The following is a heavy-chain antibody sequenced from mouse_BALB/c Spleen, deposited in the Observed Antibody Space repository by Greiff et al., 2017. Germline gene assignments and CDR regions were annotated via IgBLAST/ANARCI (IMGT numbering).Heavy chain of an antibody. V-gene: IGHV5-4*02. CDR1: GFTFSDSY. CDR2: ISDGGSYT. Sequence: EVKLMESGGGLVKPGGSLKLSCAASGFTFSDSYMYWVRQTPEKRLEWVATISDGGSYTYYPDSVKGRFTISRDNAKNNLYLQMSSLKSEDTAMYYCARDGDDYDAMDYWGQGTSVTVSS. CDR3: ARDGDDYDAMDY. J-gene: IGHJ4*01.